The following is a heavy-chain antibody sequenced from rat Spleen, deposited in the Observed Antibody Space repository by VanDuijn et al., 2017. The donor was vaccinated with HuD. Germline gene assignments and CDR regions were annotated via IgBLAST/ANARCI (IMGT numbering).Heavy chain of an antibody. J-gene: IGHJ3*01. CDR1: GFTFSDYY. CDR3: AKTGFAY. D-gene: IGHD5-1*01. CDR2: ISFEGSAT. Sequence: EVQLVESGGGLVQPGRSLKLSCTASGFTFSDYYMAWVRQAPKKGLEWVASISFEGSATYYGDSVKGRFTISRDNTKSTLYLQMNSLRSEDTAMYYCAKTGFAYWGQGTLVTVSS. V-gene: IGHV5-22*01.